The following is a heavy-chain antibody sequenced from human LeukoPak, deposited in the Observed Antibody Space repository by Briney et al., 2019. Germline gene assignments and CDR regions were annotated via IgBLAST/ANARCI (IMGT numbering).Heavy chain of an antibody. V-gene: IGHV3-30*02. J-gene: IGHJ3*01. CDR1: GFTFSSYG. CDR3: AKEAGLFDV. Sequence: GGSLRLSCAASGFTFSSYGMHWVRQAPGKGLELVAFIRPDASKEYHADSVKGRFIISRDNSKKILYLQMNSLRVEDTAMYYCAKEAGLFDVWGQGAMVIVSS. CDR2: IRPDASKE.